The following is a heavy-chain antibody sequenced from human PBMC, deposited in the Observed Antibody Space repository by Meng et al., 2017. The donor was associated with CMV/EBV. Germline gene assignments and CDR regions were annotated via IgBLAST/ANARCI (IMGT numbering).Heavy chain of an antibody. CDR3: ARGATVELLPPHPYFDY. V-gene: IGHV5-51*01. J-gene: IGHJ4*02. D-gene: IGHD1-26*01. Sequence: GGSLRLSCKGSGYSFTSYWIGWVRQMPGKGLEWMGIIYPGDSDTRYSPSFQGQVTISADKSISTAYLQWSSLKASDTAMYYCARGATVELLPPHPYFDYWGQGTLVTVSS. CDR1: GYSFTSYW. CDR2: IYPGDSDT.